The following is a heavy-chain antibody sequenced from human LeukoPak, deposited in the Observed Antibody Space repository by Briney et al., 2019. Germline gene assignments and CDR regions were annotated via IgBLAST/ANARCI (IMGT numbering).Heavy chain of an antibody. V-gene: IGHV3-74*03. CDR2: IKSDGSST. Sequence: GGSLRLSCAVSGFTFRSYWMHWARQAPGKGLVWVSSIKSDGSSTTYADSVKGRFTISRDNAENTLYLQMNSLRVEDTAVYYCARISTMVGHYWGQGTLVTVSS. CDR3: ARISTMVGHY. CDR1: GFTFRSYW. D-gene: IGHD3-10*01. J-gene: IGHJ4*02.